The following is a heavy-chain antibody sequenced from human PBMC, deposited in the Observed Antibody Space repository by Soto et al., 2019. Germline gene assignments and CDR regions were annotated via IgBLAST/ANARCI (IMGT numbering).Heavy chain of an antibody. D-gene: IGHD5-12*01. V-gene: IGHV3-66*01. CDR2: IYSGGST. Sequence: WGSLRLSCAASGFTVSGNYMSWVRQAPGKGLEWVSVIYSGGSTYYADSVKGRFTISRDNSKNTLYLQMNSLRAEDTAVYYCARGGRYSGYDFFYWGQGTLVPVSS. CDR3: ARGGRYSGYDFFY. J-gene: IGHJ4*02. CDR1: GFTVSGNY.